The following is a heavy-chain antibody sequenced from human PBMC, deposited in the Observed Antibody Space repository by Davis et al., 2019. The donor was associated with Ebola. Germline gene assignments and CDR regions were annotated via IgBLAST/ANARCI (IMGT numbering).Heavy chain of an antibody. CDR3: ATYLRGYSEL. CDR2: IARKTDGGTT. D-gene: IGHD2-15*01. Sequence: PGGSLRLSCAASGFTFSNTWMNWVRQAPGKGLEWLGRIARKTDGGTTDYAAPVKGRFTISRDDSKNTLYLQVDSLKTEDTAVYYCATYLRGYSELWGQGTLVTVSP. V-gene: IGHV3-15*04. CDR1: GFTFSNTW. J-gene: IGHJ4*02.